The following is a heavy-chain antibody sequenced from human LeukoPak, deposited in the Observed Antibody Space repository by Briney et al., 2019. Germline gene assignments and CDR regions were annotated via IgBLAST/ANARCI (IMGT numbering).Heavy chain of an antibody. J-gene: IGHJ6*02. V-gene: IGHV3-66*01. CDR3: ARVSGYYYYYYGMDV. CDR1: GFTVSSNY. CDR2: IYSGGGT. D-gene: IGHD3-22*01. Sequence: GGSLRLSCAASGFTVSSNYMSWVRQAPGKGLEWVSVIYSGGGTYYADSVKGRFTISRDNSKNTLYLQMNSLRAEDTAVYYCARVSGYYYYYYGMDVWGQGTTVTVSS.